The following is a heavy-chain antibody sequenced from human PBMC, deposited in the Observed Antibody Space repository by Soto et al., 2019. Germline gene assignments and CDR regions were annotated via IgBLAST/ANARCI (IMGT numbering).Heavy chain of an antibody. V-gene: IGHV5-51*01. Sequence: WESLKISCKGSGYSFSSYWIGWGRQMPGKGLEWMGVIYPGASNTRYSPSFQGQVTISADKSVSTAYLQWSSLKASDTAMYYCARQGYCSITACYTVDYWGQGTLGPVSS. J-gene: IGHJ4*02. D-gene: IGHD2-2*02. CDR2: IYPGASNT. CDR1: GYSFSSYW. CDR3: ARQGYCSITACYTVDY.